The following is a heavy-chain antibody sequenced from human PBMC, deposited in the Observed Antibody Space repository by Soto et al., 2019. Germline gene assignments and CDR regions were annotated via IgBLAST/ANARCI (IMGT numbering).Heavy chain of an antibody. Sequence: ESGGGVVQPGRSLRLSCAASGFTFSSYAMHWVRQAPGKGLEWVAVISYDGSNKYYADSVKGRFTISRDNSKNTLYLQMNSLRAEDTAVYYCARSRDYGDSYYYYGMDVWGQGTTVTVSS. CDR2: ISYDGSNK. CDR3: ARSRDYGDSYYYYGMDV. V-gene: IGHV3-30-3*01. CDR1: GFTFSSYA. D-gene: IGHD4-17*01. J-gene: IGHJ6*02.